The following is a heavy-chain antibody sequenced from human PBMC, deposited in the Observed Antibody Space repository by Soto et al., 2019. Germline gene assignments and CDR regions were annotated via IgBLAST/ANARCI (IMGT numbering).Heavy chain of an antibody. V-gene: IGHV4-39*01. CDR3: ARTSWSHVDLPIDY. D-gene: IGHD3-3*01. Sequence: QLQLQESGPGLVKPSETLSLTCTVSGGSISSSSYYWGWIRQPPGKGLEWIGSIYYSGSTYYNPSLKSRVTISVDTSKNQFSLKLSSVTAADTAVYYCARTSWSHVDLPIDYWGQGTLVTVSS. J-gene: IGHJ4*02. CDR2: IYYSGST. CDR1: GGSISSSSYY.